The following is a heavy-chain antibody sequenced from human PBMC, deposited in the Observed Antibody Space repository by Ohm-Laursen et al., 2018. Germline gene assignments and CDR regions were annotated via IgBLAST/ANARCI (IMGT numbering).Heavy chain of an antibody. Sequence: SLRLSCAASGFTFSSYAMSWVRQAPGKGLEWVSAISGSGGSTYYADSVKGRFTISRDNSKNTLYLQMNSLRAEDTAVYYCAKDQVGATYYFDYWGQGTPVTVSS. CDR2: ISGSGGST. CDR3: AKDQVGATYYFDY. V-gene: IGHV3-23*01. CDR1: GFTFSSYA. J-gene: IGHJ4*02. D-gene: IGHD1-26*01.